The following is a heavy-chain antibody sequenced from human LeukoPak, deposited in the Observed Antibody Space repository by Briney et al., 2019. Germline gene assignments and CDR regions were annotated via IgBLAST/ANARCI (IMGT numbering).Heavy chain of an antibody. J-gene: IGHJ4*02. CDR1: GGSISGFY. CDR3: ARDSDGHTLDY. D-gene: IGHD5-24*01. Sequence: KPSETLSLTCTVSGGSISGFYWSWIRQPAGGGLEWIGRIYSSGYTNYNPSLESRVTLSVDTSANQLSLKLTSVTAADTAMYYCARDSDGHTLDYWGQGTLITVS. V-gene: IGHV4-4*07. CDR2: IYSSGYT.